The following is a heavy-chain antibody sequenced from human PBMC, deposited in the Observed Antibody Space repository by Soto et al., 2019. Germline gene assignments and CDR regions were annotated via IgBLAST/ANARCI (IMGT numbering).Heavy chain of an antibody. Sequence: GGSLRLSCAASGFTFSTYDMNWVRQAPGGGLEWVSHISVGGGTIHYADSVRGRFTISRDNAKNSLFLQLNNLRVEDTAVYYCARKHPYDAFAVWAQGTMVTVSS. J-gene: IGHJ3*01. CDR2: ISVGGGTI. CDR3: ARKHPYDAFAV. CDR1: GFTFSTYD. V-gene: IGHV3-48*03.